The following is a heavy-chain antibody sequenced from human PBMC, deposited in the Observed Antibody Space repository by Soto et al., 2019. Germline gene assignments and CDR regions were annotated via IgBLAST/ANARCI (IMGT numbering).Heavy chain of an antibody. D-gene: IGHD6-6*01. Sequence: GASVKVSCKASGYTFTGYYMNWVRQAPGQGLEWMGWINPNSGGTNYAQKFQGRVTMTRDTSISTAYMELSRLRSDDTAVYYCACCAPPYERYSSSRYGYYYYGMDVWGQGTTVTVSS. J-gene: IGHJ6*02. V-gene: IGHV1-2*02. CDR2: INPNSGGT. CDR3: ACCAPPYERYSSSRYGYYYYGMDV. CDR1: GYTFTGYY.